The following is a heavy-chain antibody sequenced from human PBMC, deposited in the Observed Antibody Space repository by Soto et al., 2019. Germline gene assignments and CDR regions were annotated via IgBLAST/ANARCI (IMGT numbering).Heavy chain of an antibody. CDR1: GFTFEDHA. CDR2: INWNSGIT. J-gene: IGHJ5*02. V-gene: IGHV3-9*01. Sequence: HPGGSLRLSCAAIGFTFEDHAMHWIRQVPGKGLEWVAGINWNSGITGYADSVKGRFTISRDNANNSLHLEMNSLKTEDTAFYYCAKGRGDLTVVSNWFDPWGQGTLVTVSS. CDR3: AKGRGDLTVVSNWFDP. D-gene: IGHD3-22*01.